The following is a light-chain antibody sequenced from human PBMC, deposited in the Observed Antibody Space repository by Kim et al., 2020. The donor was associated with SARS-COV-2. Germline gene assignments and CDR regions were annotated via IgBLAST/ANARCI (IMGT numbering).Light chain of an antibody. CDR2: DNN. V-gene: IGLV1-51*01. Sequence: QKVTSSCSGSSSNIGNNYVSWYQQLPGTAPKLLIYDNNKRPSGIPDRFSGSKSGTSATLGITGLQTGDEADYYCGTWDNSLSAGVFGTGTKVTVL. CDR1: SSNIGNNY. CDR3: GTWDNSLSAGV. J-gene: IGLJ1*01.